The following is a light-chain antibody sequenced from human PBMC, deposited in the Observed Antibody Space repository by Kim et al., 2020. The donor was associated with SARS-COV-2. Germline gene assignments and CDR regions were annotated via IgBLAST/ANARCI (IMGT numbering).Light chain of an antibody. Sequence: GQSVTISCTGTSSDVGGYNYVSWYQQHPGKAPKLMIYDVNQRPSGVPDRFSGSKSGNTASLTISGLQADDEADYYCCSYAGSSTGVFGGGTQLTVL. V-gene: IGLV2-11*01. J-gene: IGLJ3*02. CDR1: SSDVGGYNY. CDR2: DVN. CDR3: CSYAGSSTGV.